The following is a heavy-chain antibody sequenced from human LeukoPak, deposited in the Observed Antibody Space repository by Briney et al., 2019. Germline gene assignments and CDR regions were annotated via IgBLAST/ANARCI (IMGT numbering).Heavy chain of an antibody. D-gene: IGHD3-22*01. J-gene: IGHJ6*02. Sequence: QPGGSLRLSCAASGFTFSSYAMHWVRQAPGKGLEWVAVISYDGGNKYYADSVKGRFTISRDNSKNTLYLQMNSLRAEDTAVYYCARGYYDSSGSHYYYYGMDIWGQGTTVTVSS. CDR2: ISYDGGNK. V-gene: IGHV3-30*04. CDR1: GFTFSSYA. CDR3: ARGYYDSSGSHYYYYGMDI.